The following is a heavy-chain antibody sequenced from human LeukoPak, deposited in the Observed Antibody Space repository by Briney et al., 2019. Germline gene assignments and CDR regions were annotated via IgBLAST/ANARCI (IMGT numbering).Heavy chain of an antibody. CDR1: GFTVSSSY. D-gene: IGHD3-10*01. CDR3: ARDQHGSGSSKNPSDY. V-gene: IGHV3-66*01. J-gene: IGHJ4*02. CDR2: IYSGGST. Sequence: GGSLRLSCAASGFTVSSSYMSWVRQAPGKGLEWVSVIYSGGSTYYADSVKGRFTISRDNSKNTLYLQMNSLRAEDTAVYYCARDQHGSGSSKNPSDYWGQGTLVTVSS.